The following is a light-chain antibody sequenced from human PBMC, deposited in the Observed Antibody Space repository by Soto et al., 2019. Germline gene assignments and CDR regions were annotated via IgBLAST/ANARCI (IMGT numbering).Light chain of an antibody. V-gene: IGLV2-14*03. CDR1: SSDVDGSNF. CDR3: VSYTSSTADV. Sequence: QSALTQPASVSDSPGQSITISCTGTSSDVDGSNFVSWYQQHPGKPPKLIIYDVTNRPSGVSNRFSGSKSGSTASLIISRLQTDDEADYYCVSYTSSTADVFGTGTKVTVL. CDR2: DVT. J-gene: IGLJ1*01.